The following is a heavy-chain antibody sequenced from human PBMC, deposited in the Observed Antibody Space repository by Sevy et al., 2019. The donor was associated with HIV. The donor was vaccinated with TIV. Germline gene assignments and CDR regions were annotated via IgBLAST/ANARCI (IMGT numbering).Heavy chain of an antibody. J-gene: IGHJ6*03. D-gene: IGHD2-15*01. CDR1: GFTFSNAW. CDR3: TTVPCSGGSCYGSYYYMDV. CDR2: IKSKTDGGTT. Sequence: GGSLRLSCAASGFTFSNAWMSWVRQAPGKGLEWVGRIKSKTDGGTTDYAAPVKGRFTISRDDSKNTLYLQMTSLKTEDTAVYYCTTVPCSGGSCYGSYYYMDVWGKGTTVTVSS. V-gene: IGHV3-15*01.